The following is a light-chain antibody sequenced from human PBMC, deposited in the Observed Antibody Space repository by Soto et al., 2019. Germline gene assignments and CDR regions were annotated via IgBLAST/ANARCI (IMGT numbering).Light chain of an antibody. CDR1: HSFGTR. CDR2: GAS. CDR3: QHYQSGHPIT. V-gene: IGKV3-20*01. J-gene: IGKJ5*01. Sequence: TLSPDTLTLSPGERATLSFSSAHSFGTRLAWYQHKTGQAPRLLISGASSRATGIPDRFTGSGSATSFTLTISRLEPEDFALYYCQHYQSGHPITFGQGTRLEIK.